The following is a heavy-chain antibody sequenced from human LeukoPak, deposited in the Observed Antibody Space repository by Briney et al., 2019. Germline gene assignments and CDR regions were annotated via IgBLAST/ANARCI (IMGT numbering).Heavy chain of an antibody. CDR1: GFTFSSYS. Sequence: GSLRLSCAASGFTFSSYSMNWVRQAPGKGLEWIGSIYHSGSTFDNPSLKSRVTISVDTSKNQFSLKLSSVTAADTAVYYCARHWPAYCSGGSCYGIWFDYWGQGTLVTVSS. D-gene: IGHD2-15*01. CDR3: ARHWPAYCSGGSCYGIWFDY. J-gene: IGHJ4*02. V-gene: IGHV4-34*01. CDR2: IYHSGST.